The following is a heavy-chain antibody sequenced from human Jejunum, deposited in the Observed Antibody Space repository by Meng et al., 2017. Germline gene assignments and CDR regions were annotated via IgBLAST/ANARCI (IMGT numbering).Heavy chain of an antibody. Sequence: SAKVSCKASGGTFSTYGVSWVRQAPGQGLEWMGGFIPIFATANYAQRFQGRVTFTADGSTTTAYMELSGLRSDDTAVYYCALYCGGGGCLVPDLYYYAMDVWGQGTTVTVSS. CDR2: FIPIFATA. CDR1: GGTFSTYG. J-gene: IGHJ6*02. D-gene: IGHD2-21*01. CDR3: ALYCGGGGCLVPDLYYYAMDV. V-gene: IGHV1-69*13.